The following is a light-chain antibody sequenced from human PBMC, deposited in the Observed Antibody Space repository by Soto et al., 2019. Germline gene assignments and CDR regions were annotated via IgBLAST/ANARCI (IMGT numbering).Light chain of an antibody. J-gene: IGKJ5*01. V-gene: IGKV3-20*01. CDR2: DAS. CDR3: QQYGTSPIT. Sequence: EIVLTQSPGIRSLSRGEGATVSCRASQSVSSSSLAWYQQKPGQAPRLLIYDASSRATGIPDRFSGSGSGADFTLTISRLEPQDFAVYSCQQYGTSPITFGQGTRLEIK. CDR1: QSVSSSS.